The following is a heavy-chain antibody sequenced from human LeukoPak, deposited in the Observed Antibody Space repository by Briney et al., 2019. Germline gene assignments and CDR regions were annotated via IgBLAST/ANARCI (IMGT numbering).Heavy chain of an antibody. CDR3: AREAHRGIAAAGPNYYYYGMDV. CDR2: IYYSGST. Sequence: PSETLSLTCTVSGGSISSSSYYWGWIRQPPGKGLEWIGSIYYSGSTYYNPSLKSRVTISVDTSKNQFSLKLSSVTAADTAVHYCAREAHRGIAAAGPNYYYYGMDVWGQGTTVTVSS. CDR1: GGSISSSSYY. J-gene: IGHJ6*02. D-gene: IGHD6-13*01. V-gene: IGHV4-39*01.